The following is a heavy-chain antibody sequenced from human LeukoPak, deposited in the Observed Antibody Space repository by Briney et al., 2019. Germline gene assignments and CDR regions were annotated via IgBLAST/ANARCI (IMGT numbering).Heavy chain of an antibody. Sequence: GGSLRLSCAASGFTFSSYWMHWVRQAPGKGLVWVSRINSDGSSTSYADSVKGRFTISRDNAKNTLYLQMNSLRAEDTAVYYCARAPMPRITIFGVVIPAFVDYWGQGTLVPVSS. J-gene: IGHJ4*02. CDR1: GFTFSSYW. CDR2: INSDGSST. V-gene: IGHV3-74*01. D-gene: IGHD3-3*01. CDR3: ARAPMPRITIFGVVIPAFVDY.